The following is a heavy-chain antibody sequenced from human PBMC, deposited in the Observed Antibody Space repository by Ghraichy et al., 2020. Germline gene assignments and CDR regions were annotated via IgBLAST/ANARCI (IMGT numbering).Heavy chain of an antibody. CDR3: ARVDCGGDCGHYYYYYYGMDV. CDR2: IYHSGST. CDR1: GGSISSSGHS. V-gene: IGHV4-30-2*01. J-gene: IGHJ6*02. Sequence: SQTLSLTCAVSGGSISSSGHSWSWIRQPPGKGLEWIANIYHSGSTYYNPSLEGRVSISVDRSKNQFSLKLSSVTAADTAVYYCARVDCGGDCGHYYYYYYGMDVWGQGTTVTVSS. D-gene: IGHD2-21*02.